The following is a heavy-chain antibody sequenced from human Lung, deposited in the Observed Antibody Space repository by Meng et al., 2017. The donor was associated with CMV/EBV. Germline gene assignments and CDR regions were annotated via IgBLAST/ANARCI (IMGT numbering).Heavy chain of an antibody. CDR3: ARMGYGYNYFDY. V-gene: IGHV2-70D*14. Sequence: SGXXLVXPTQTLTLTCTFSGFSLSTSRMRVSWIRQPPGKALEWLARIDWYDDKFYSTSLKTRLTISKDTSKNQVVLTMTNMDPVDTATYYCARMGYGYNYFDYWXQGTLVTVSS. D-gene: IGHD5-24*01. CDR1: GFSLSTSRMR. CDR2: IDWYDDK. J-gene: IGHJ4*02.